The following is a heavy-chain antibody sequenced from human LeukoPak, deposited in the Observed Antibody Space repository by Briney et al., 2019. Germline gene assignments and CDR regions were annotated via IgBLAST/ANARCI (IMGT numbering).Heavy chain of an antibody. D-gene: IGHD1-26*01. J-gene: IGHJ6*02. Sequence: ASVKVSCKASGYTFTRYYMHWVRQAPGQGLEWMGWINPNSGGTNYAQKFQGRVTMTRDTSISTAYMELSRLRSDDTAVYYCAREKWELLGREDYYYGMDVWGQGTTVTVSS. CDR1: GYTFTRYY. V-gene: IGHV1-2*02. CDR3: AREKWELLGREDYYYGMDV. CDR2: INPNSGGT.